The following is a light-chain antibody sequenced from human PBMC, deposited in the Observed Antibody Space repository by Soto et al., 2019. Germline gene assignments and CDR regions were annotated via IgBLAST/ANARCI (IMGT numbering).Light chain of an antibody. Sequence: DIQMTQSPSTLSASVGDRVTITCRASQSSNTWLAWYQQKPGKAPKLLIYGASSLESGVPSRFSGSGSATEFTLTISSLQPDDFATYYCQQYNSYSEAFGQGTKVDIK. J-gene: IGKJ1*01. CDR1: QSSNTW. CDR3: QQYNSYSEA. CDR2: GAS. V-gene: IGKV1-5*01.